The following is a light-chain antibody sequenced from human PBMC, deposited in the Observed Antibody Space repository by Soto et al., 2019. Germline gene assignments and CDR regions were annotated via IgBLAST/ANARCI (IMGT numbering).Light chain of an antibody. Sequence: QLVLTQSSSASASLGSSVKLTCTLSSGHNNYIIAWHQQQPGKAPRYLMRLEGSGSYNKGSGVPDRFSGSSSGADRYLTISNLQPEDEADYYCETWDSNTWVFGGGTQLTVL. CDR2: LEGSGSY. CDR3: ETWDSNTWV. V-gene: IGLV4-60*03. CDR1: SGHNNYI. J-gene: IGLJ3*02.